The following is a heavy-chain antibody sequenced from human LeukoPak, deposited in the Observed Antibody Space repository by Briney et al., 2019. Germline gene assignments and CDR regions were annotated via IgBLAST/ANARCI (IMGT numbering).Heavy chain of an antibody. CDR2: ISGNSNYI. V-gene: IGHV3-21*01. CDR3: ARDATTVTINY. CDR1: GFTYSSYT. Sequence: GGSLRLSCAASGFTYSSYTMNWVRQAPGKGREWVSSISGNSNYIYYADSVKGRFTISRDNAKNSLYLQMNSLRAEDTAVYYCARDATTVTINYWGQGTLVTVSS. J-gene: IGHJ4*02. D-gene: IGHD4-17*01.